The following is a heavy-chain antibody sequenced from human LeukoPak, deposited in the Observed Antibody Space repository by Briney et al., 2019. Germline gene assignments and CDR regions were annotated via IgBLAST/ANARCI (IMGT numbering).Heavy chain of an antibody. V-gene: IGHV6-1*01. CDR2: PYYRSKWYN. Sequence: SQTLSLTCAISGDTVSSSSAAWNWIRQSPSRGLEWLGRPYYRSKWYNDYAVSVKSRITFNPDTAKNQFSLQLKSVTPEDTAVYYCARESYSSSWYRFDNWGQGTLVTVSS. CDR3: ARESYSSSWYRFDN. D-gene: IGHD6-13*01. J-gene: IGHJ4*02. CDR1: GDTVSSSSAA.